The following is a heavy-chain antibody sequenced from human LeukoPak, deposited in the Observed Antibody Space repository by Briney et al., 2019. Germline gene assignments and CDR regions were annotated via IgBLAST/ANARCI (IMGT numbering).Heavy chain of an antibody. D-gene: IGHD6-19*01. Sequence: SETLSPTCTVSGGSISSSSYYWGWIRQPPGKGLEWIGSIYYSGSTYYNPSLKSRVTISVDTSKNQFSLKLSSVTAADTAVYYCASLAAGSLDYWGQGTLVTVSS. V-gene: IGHV4-39*01. CDR2: IYYSGST. J-gene: IGHJ4*02. CDR1: GGSISSSSYY. CDR3: ASLAAGSLDY.